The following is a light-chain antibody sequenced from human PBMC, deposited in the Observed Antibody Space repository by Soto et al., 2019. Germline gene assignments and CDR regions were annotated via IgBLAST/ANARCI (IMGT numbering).Light chain of an antibody. Sequence: DIQMTQSPSSLSSSVGDRVTITCRASQSISSYLNWYQQKPGKAPKLLIYTASSLQSGVPSRFSGSGSGTDFTLTICSLQPEDFATYFCQPLISYPRFGPGTKVDI. CDR1: QSISSY. J-gene: IGKJ3*01. CDR3: QPLISYPR. CDR2: TAS. V-gene: IGKV1-39*01.